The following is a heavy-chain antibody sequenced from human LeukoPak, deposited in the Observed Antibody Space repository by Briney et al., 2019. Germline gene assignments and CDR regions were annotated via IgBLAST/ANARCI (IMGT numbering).Heavy chain of an antibody. J-gene: IGHJ4*02. CDR2: INPNSGAT. V-gene: IGHV1-2*02. CDR3: TRARLYWAAVDY. CDR1: GYTFTGYY. D-gene: IGHD2-15*01. Sequence: ASVKVSCKASGYTFTGYYMHWVRQAPGQGLEWMGWINPNSGATNYAQKFPGRVTMTRDTSISTDYMELSRLRSDDTAVYYCTRARLYWAAVDYWGQGTQVTVSS.